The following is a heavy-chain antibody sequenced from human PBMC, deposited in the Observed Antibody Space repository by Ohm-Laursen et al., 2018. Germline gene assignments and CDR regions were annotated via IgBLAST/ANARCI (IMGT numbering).Heavy chain of an antibody. J-gene: IGHJ2*01. D-gene: IGHD3-22*01. CDR2: IHQSGST. Sequence: GTLSLTCTVSGGSISRYFWSWIRQPPGKALEWIGYIHQSGSTNYNPSLRSRVPISVDTSKNQVSLKLSSVTAADTAVYYCARDGLYYDSRGYTPYFDLWGRGTLVTVSS. CDR1: GGSISRYF. CDR3: ARDGLYYDSRGYTPYFDL. V-gene: IGHV4-59*01.